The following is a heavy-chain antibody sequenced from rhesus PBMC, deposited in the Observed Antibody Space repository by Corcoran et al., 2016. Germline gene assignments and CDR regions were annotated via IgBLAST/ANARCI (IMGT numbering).Heavy chain of an antibody. CDR1: GYTFTDYY. J-gene: IGHJ6*01. CDR3: ATGYSMGDS. D-gene: IGHD5-24*01. Sequence: EVQLVQSGAEVKKPGASVKISCKASGYTFTDYYLHWVRQDPGKGLEWMGRVDPEDGEAIHAQQVQDRVTITADTSTDTAYMELSSLRSEDTAVYYCATGYSMGDSWGQGVVVTVSS. V-gene: IGHV1-111*02. CDR2: VDPEDGEA.